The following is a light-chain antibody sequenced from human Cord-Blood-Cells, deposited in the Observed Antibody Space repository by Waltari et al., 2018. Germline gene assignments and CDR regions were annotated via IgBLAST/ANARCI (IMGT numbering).Light chain of an antibody. CDR3: QQSYSTPFT. Sequence: DIQMTPSPSSLSASVGDRVTITCRSSQSISSYLNWYQQKPGKAPKLLIYAASSLQLGVPSRFSGSGSGTDFTLTISSLQPEDFATYYCQQSYSTPFTFGPGTKVDIK. V-gene: IGKV1-39*01. J-gene: IGKJ3*01. CDR2: AAS. CDR1: QSISSY.